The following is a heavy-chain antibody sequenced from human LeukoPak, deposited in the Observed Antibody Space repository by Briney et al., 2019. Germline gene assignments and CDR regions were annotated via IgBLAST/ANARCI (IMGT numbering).Heavy chain of an antibody. CDR3: TRSRYSGSSMEY. J-gene: IGHJ4*02. CDR1: GFMFSSYG. V-gene: IGHV3-74*01. Sequence: GGSLRLSCAASGFMFSSYGMSWVRQAPGKGLVWVSRINTDGNAISYADSVRGRFTISRDNAKNTLYLQVNNLKAEDTAVYYCTRSRYSGSSMEYWGQGTQVTVSS. CDR2: INTDGNAI. D-gene: IGHD1-26*01.